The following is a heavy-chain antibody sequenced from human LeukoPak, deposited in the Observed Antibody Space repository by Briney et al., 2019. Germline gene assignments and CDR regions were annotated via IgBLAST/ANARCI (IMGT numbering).Heavy chain of an antibody. CDR1: GYTFTDYY. CDR3: AREGSGTYYFDY. Sequence: ASVKVSCKASGYTFTDYYMHWMRQAPGQGLEWMGWIFPNSGGTNYAQKFQGRVTMTMDTSISTAYMELSRLRSDDTAVYYCAREGSGTYYFDYWGQGTLVTVSS. V-gene: IGHV1-2*02. J-gene: IGHJ4*02. D-gene: IGHD1-26*01. CDR2: IFPNSGGT.